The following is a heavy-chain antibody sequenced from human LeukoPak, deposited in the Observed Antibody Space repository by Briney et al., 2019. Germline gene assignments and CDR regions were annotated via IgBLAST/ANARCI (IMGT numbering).Heavy chain of an antibody. CDR3: AVQSSGAVY. V-gene: IGHV3-21*01. D-gene: IGHD6-19*01. J-gene: IGHJ4*02. CDR1: GFTFSSCS. CDR2: ISSSSDYR. Sequence: GGSLRPSCAASGFTFSSCSMNWVRQAPGKGLEWVSSISSSSDYRHYADSVKGRFTISRDNAKNSLYLQMNSLRAEDTAVYYCAVQSSGAVYWGQGTLVTVSS.